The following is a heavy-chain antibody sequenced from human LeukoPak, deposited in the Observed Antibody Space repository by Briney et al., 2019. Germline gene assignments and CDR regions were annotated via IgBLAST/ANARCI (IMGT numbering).Heavy chain of an antibody. CDR3: ASANLEYSYGYVVDY. CDR2: IIPIFGTA. J-gene: IGHJ4*02. D-gene: IGHD5-18*01. Sequence: ASVKVSCKASGGTFGSYAISWVRQAPGQGLEWMGRIIPIFGTANYAQKFQGRVTITTDESTSTAYMELSSLRSEDTAVYYCASANLEYSYGYVVDYWGQGTLVTVSS. CDR1: GGTFGSYA. V-gene: IGHV1-69*05.